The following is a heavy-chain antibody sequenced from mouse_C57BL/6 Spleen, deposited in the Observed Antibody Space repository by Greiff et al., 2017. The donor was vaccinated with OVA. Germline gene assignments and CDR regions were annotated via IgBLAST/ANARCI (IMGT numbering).Heavy chain of an antibody. CDR1: GFNIKDYY. D-gene: IGHD1-1*01. CDR3: ARSPFYGSSFWFAY. CDR2: IDPEDGET. J-gene: IGHJ3*01. Sequence: EVKLQESGAELVKPGASVKLSCTASGFNIKDYYMHWVKQRTEQGLEWIGRIDPEDGETKYAPNFPGKATITADTSSNPAYLQLSSLTSEDTAVYYGARSPFYGSSFWFAYWGQGTLVTVSA. V-gene: IGHV14-2*01.